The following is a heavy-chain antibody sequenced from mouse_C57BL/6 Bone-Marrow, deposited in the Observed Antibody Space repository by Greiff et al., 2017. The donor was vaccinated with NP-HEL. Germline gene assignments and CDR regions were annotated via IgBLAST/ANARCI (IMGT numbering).Heavy chain of an antibody. Sequence: EVMLVESGGGLVKPGGSLKLSCAASGFTFSSYAMSWVRQTPEKRLEWVATISDGGSYTYYPDNVKGRFTISRDNANNNLYLQMSHLKSEDTAMYYCASDYGYDEGYWYFDVWGTGTTVTVSS. CDR2: ISDGGSYT. V-gene: IGHV5-4*03. D-gene: IGHD2-2*01. J-gene: IGHJ1*03. CDR1: GFTFSSYA. CDR3: ASDYGYDEGYWYFDV.